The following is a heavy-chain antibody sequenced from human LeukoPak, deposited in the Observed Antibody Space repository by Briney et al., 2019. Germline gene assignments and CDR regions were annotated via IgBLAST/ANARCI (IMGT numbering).Heavy chain of an antibody. V-gene: IGHV3-21*04. CDR2: ISGSSSGI. D-gene: IGHD1-26*01. J-gene: IGHJ3*02. CDR3: ARGLRGATNAFDI. Sequence: GGSLRLSCAASGFTFSTYAMSWVRQAPGKGLEWVSYISGSSSGIYSADSVRGRFTISRDNAKNSLYLQMKSLSAEDTAVYYCARGLRGATNAFDIWGQGTMVTVSS. CDR1: GFTFSTYA.